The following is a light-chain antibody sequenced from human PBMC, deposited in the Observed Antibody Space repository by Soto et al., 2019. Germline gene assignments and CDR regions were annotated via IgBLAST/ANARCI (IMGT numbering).Light chain of an antibody. CDR1: QSLYNSNNLNY. J-gene: IGKJ2*01. V-gene: IGKV4-1*01. Sequence: DIVMTQSPDSLAVSLGERATINCKSSQSLYNSNNLNYLAWYQQKPGQPPKLLLYWASTRESGVPARFSRSGSGTEFTLTLSSLQAADVAVYYCQQYHSNPSTFGQGTKLEIK. CDR2: WAS. CDR3: QQYHSNPST.